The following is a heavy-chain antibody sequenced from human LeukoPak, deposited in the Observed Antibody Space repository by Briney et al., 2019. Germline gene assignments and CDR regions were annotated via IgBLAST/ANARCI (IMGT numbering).Heavy chain of an antibody. CDR2: IHSDGIST. D-gene: IGHD3-10*02. CDR1: RFTFSNTW. CDR3: ARDRYYVPGY. Sequence: GGSLRLSCAASRFTFSNTWMHWVRQAPGKGLVWVSRIHSDGISTTYADSVKGRFTISRDNAKNTLYLQMNSLRAEDTAVYYCARDRYYVPGYWGQGTLVTVSS. J-gene: IGHJ4*02. V-gene: IGHV3-74*03.